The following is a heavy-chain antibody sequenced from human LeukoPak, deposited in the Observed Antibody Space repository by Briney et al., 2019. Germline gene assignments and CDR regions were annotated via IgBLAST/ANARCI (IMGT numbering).Heavy chain of an antibody. CDR1: GGSISSYY. V-gene: IGHV4-59*12. D-gene: IGHD2-15*01. Sequence: SETLSLTCTVSGGSISSYYWSWIRQPPGKGLEWIGYIYHSGSTYYNPSLKSRVTISVDRSKNQFSLKLSSVAAADTAVYYCARGYCSGGSCYSLGDYYGMDVWGQGTTVTVSS. J-gene: IGHJ6*02. CDR2: IYHSGST. CDR3: ARGYCSGGSCYSLGDYYGMDV.